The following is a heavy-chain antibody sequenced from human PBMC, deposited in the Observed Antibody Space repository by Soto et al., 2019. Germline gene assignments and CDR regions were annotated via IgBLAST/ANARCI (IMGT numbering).Heavy chain of an antibody. D-gene: IGHD3-22*01. Sequence: GGSPRVRSGAAGVTFGNAWVRWVRQAPGKGLEWVGRIKRKTDGGTTDYAAPVKGRFTISRDDSKNTLYLQMNSLKTEDTAVYYCTTGIVVVIPSGMDVWGQGITVTVSS. CDR2: IKRKTDGGTT. CDR1: GVTFGNAW. J-gene: IGHJ6*02. CDR3: TTGIVVVIPSGMDV. V-gene: IGHV3-15*01.